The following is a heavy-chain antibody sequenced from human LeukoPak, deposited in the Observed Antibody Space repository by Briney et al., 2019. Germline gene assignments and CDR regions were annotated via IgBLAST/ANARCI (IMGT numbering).Heavy chain of an antibody. CDR1: GGSISSGSYY. CDR2: IYTSGST. J-gene: IGHJ5*02. V-gene: IGHV4-61*02. D-gene: IGHD2-15*01. CDR3: ARGGLAVVAANWFDP. Sequence: PSETLSLTCTVSGGSISSGSYYWSWIRQPAGKGLEWIGRIYTSGSTNYNPSLKSRVTISVDTSKNQFSLKLSSVTAADTAVYYCARGGLAVVAANWFDPWDQGTLVTVSS.